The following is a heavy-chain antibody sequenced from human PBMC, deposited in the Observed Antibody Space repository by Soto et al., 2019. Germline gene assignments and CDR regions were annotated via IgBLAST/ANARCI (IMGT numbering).Heavy chain of an antibody. CDR2: IYYSGST. Sequence: QLQLQESGPGLVKPSETLSLTCTVSGGSISSSSYYWGWIRQPPGKGLEWIGSIYYSGSTYYNPSLKCRVTISVDTSKNQYSLKLSSVTAADTAVYYCASLYSYGTHPSYYYYYGMDVW. CDR3: ASLYSYGTHPSYYYYYGMDV. D-gene: IGHD5-18*01. CDR1: GGSISSSSYY. J-gene: IGHJ6*01. V-gene: IGHV4-39*01.